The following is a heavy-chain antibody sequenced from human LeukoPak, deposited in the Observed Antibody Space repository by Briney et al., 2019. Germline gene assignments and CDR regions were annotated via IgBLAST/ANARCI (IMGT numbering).Heavy chain of an antibody. V-gene: IGHV3-21*01. CDR2: ISSRSSYI. CDR3: ARFDYYYDSSGYPDY. Sequence: PGGSLRLSCAASGFTFSSYSMNWVRQAPGKGLEGVSSISSRSSYIYYADSVKGRFTISRDTAKNSLYLQMNSLRAEDTAVYYCARFDYYYDSSGYPDYWGQGTLVTVSS. D-gene: IGHD3-22*01. CDR1: GFTFSSYS. J-gene: IGHJ4*02.